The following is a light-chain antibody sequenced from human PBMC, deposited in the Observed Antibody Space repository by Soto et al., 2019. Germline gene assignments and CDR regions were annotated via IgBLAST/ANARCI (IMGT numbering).Light chain of an antibody. CDR3: QQRSNWPGFT. V-gene: IGKV3-11*01. J-gene: IGKJ3*01. Sequence: DIVLTQSPATLSFSPGEGATLSCRASQSVSRYLAWYQHKPGQAPRLLIYDASNRATGIPARFSGSGSGTDFTLTISSLEPEDFAVYYCQQRSNWPGFTFGPGTKVDIK. CDR2: DAS. CDR1: QSVSRY.